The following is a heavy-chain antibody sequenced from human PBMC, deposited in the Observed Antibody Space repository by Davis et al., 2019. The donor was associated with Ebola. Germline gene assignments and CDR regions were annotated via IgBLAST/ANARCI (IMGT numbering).Heavy chain of an antibody. V-gene: IGHV1-8*01. CDR1: GYAFTSYD. J-gene: IGHJ6*02. CDR3: ARSGVRGYYNGMDV. CDR2: MNPNSGNT. D-gene: IGHD1-14*01. Sequence: AASVKVSCKASGYAFTSYDINWVRQATGQGLEWMGWMNPNSGNTGYVERFQGRVTMRRNTSISTAYMELSSLRSEDTAVYYCARSGVRGYYNGMDVWGQGTTVTVSS.